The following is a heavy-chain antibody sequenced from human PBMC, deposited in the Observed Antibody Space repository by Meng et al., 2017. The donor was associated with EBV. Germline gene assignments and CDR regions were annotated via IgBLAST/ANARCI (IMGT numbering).Heavy chain of an antibody. Sequence: VPLVQAGVGVQKSVSLVKVPWKASGGIFSSYAISWVRQAPGQGLEWMGGIIPIFGTANYAQKFQGRVTITAEKSTSTAYMELSSLRSEDTAVYYCERAEIAAASRLDYWGQGTLVTVSS. V-gene: IGHV1-69*06. CDR1: GGIFSSYA. CDR2: IIPIFGTA. D-gene: IGHD6-13*01. J-gene: IGHJ4*02. CDR3: ERAEIAAASRLDY.